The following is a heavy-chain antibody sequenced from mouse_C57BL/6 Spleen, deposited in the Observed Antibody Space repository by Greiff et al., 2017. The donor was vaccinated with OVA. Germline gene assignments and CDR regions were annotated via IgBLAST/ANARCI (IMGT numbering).Heavy chain of an antibody. Sequence: VQLQQSGAELVRPGTSVKMSCKASGYTFTNYWIGWAKQRPGHGLEWIGDIYPGGGYTNYNEKFKGKATLTADKSSSTAYMQFSSLTSEDSAIYYCARSNYYCSSRYWYFDVWGTGTTVTVSS. V-gene: IGHV1-63*01. D-gene: IGHD1-1*01. CDR2: IYPGGGYT. CDR3: ARSNYYCSSRYWYFDV. J-gene: IGHJ1*03. CDR1: GYTFTNYW.